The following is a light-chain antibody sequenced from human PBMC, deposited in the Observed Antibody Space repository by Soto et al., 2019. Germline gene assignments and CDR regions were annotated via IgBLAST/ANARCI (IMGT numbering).Light chain of an antibody. V-gene: IGLV2-14*03. CDR3: SSYRVGGSYV. CDR1: RSDVGRHNA. J-gene: IGLJ1*01. CDR2: DVS. Sequence: QSALTQPPPLSWAPGPSITISRSRTRSDVGRHNAVSWYQQHPGKVPQLMIYDVSIRPSGISDRLSASKSGNMASLTISGLQAEDEADYYCSSYRVGGSYVFGTGTRSPS.